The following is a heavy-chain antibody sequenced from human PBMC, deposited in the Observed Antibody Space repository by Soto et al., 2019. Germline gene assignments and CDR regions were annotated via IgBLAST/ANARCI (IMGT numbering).Heavy chain of an antibody. Sequence: SETLSLTCAVYGGSFSGYYWSWIRQPPGKGLEWIGEINHSGSTNYNPSLKSRVTISVDTSKNQSSLKLSSVTAADTAVYYCARGKAAGWYYYYGMDVWGQGTTVTVSS. J-gene: IGHJ6*02. CDR1: GGSFSGYY. CDR3: ARGKAAGWYYYYGMDV. D-gene: IGHD6-13*01. CDR2: INHSGST. V-gene: IGHV4-34*01.